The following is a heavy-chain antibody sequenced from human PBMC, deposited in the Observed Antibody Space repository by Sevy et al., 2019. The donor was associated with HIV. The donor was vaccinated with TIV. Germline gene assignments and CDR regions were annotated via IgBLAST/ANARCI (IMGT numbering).Heavy chain of an antibody. CDR2: IYSGGST. J-gene: IGHJ6*02. D-gene: IGHD6-25*01. V-gene: IGHV3-53*01. CDR1: GFTVSSNY. Sequence: GGSLRLSCAASGFTVSSNYMSWVRQAPGKGLEWVAVIYSGGSTYYADSVKGRFTISRDNSKNTLYLQMNSLRAEDTAVYYCARDGIAAISTKGYGMDPWGQGTTVTVSS. CDR3: ARDGIAAISTKGYGMDP.